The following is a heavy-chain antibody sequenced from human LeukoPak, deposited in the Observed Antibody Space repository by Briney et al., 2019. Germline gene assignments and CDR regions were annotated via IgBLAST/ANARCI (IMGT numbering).Heavy chain of an antibody. CDR1: GFTFSSYA. CDR2: ISGSGGST. V-gene: IGHV3-23*01. Sequence: PGGSLRLSCAASGFTFSSYAMSWVRQAPGKGLEWVSVISGSGGSTYYADSVKGRFTISRDNAKNTLYLQMNSLRAEDTAVYYCARDWFHAIDYWGQGTLVTVSS. J-gene: IGHJ4*02. CDR3: ARDWFHAIDY. D-gene: IGHD2/OR15-2a*01.